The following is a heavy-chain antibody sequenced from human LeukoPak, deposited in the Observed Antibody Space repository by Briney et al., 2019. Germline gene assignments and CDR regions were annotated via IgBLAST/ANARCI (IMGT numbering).Heavy chain of an antibody. D-gene: IGHD1-14*01. CDR3: ARATAENDH. Sequence: WASVKVSCKASGYTFTGYYLHWVRQAPGQGLEWMGWLNPKTGGTSYAQKFQGRVTMTRDTSISTVNMELGRLTSDDTAVYYCARATAENDHWGQGTLVTVSS. V-gene: IGHV1-2*02. CDR2: LNPKTGGT. J-gene: IGHJ4*02. CDR1: GYTFTGYY.